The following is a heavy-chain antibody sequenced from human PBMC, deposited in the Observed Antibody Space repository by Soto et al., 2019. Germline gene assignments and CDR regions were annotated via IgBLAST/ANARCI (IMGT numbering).Heavy chain of an antibody. CDR3: TRQGGYDYYYYGMDV. D-gene: IGHD5-12*01. CDR2: IRSKANSYAT. J-gene: IGHJ6*02. Sequence: PGGSLRLSCAASGFTFSGSAIHWVRQASGKGLEWVGRIRSKANSYATAYAASVKGRFTISRDDSKNTAYLQMNSLKTEDTAVYYCTRQGGYDYYYYGMDVWGQGTTVPVSS. V-gene: IGHV3-73*01. CDR1: GFTFSGSA.